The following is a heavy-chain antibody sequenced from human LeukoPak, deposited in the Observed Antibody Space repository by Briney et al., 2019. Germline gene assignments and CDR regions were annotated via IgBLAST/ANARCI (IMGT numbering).Heavy chain of an antibody. Sequence: GGTLRLSCAASGFTFSSYGMSWVRQAPGKGLEWVSAISGSGGSTYYADSVKGRFTISRDNSKNTLYLQMNSLRAEDTAVYYCAKDSGDLWFGSWGWFDPWGQGTLVTVSS. D-gene: IGHD3-10*01. V-gene: IGHV3-23*01. CDR1: GFTFSSYG. CDR3: AKDSGDLWFGSWGWFDP. J-gene: IGHJ5*02. CDR2: ISGSGGST.